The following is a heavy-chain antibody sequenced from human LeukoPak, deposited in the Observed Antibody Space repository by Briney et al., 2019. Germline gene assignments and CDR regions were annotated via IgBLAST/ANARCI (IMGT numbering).Heavy chain of an antibody. V-gene: IGHV3-23*01. D-gene: IGHD3-22*01. CDR2: ISGSGGST. CDR3: AKDRGRYYDSSGYYWGYYFDS. CDR1: GFTFSTYA. J-gene: IGHJ4*02. Sequence: GGSLRLSCAASGFTFSTYAVNWVRQAPGKGLEWVSTISGSGGSTYYADSVKGRFTISRDNSKNALYLQMSSLRAEDTAVYYCAKDRGRYYDSSGYYWGYYFDSWGQGILVTVST.